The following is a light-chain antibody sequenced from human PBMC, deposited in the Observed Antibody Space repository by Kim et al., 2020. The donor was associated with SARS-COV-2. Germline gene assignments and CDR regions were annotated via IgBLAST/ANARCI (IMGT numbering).Light chain of an antibody. CDR1: ELRDKF. CDR2: QNT. J-gene: IGLJ1*01. V-gene: IGLV3-1*01. CDR3: QAWVSNTYV. Sequence: SVAPVQTADSPCSGDELRDKFVSWYQQKPGQSPVSVTDQNTKRTSGIPERFSGSNSGTTATLTISGTQAMNEADYYCQAWVSNTYVFGSGTKVTVL.